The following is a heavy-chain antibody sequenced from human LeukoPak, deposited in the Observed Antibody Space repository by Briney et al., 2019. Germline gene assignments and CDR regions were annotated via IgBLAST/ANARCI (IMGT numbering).Heavy chain of an antibody. D-gene: IGHD4-17*01. CDR2: INRGSTDI. CDR1: GFTLSNYE. J-gene: IGHJ4*02. Sequence: GGSLRLSCAASGFTLSNYEMNWVRQAPGKGLEWVSYINRGSTDIQYADSAKGRFTISRDNAKNTLYLQMNSLRAEDTAVYYCAGGKATVKDYWGQGTLVTVSS. CDR3: AGGKATVKDY. V-gene: IGHV3-48*03.